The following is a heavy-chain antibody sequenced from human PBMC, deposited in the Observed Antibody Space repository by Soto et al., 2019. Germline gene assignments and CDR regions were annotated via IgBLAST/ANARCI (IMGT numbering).Heavy chain of an antibody. CDR3: ARVTKPEGITGNTRVRSFEY. Sequence: GGSLRLSCAASGFTFSSYSMNWVRQAPGKGLEWVSSISSSSSYIYYADSVKGRFTISRDNAKNSLYLQMNSLRAEDTAVYYCARVTKPEGITGNTRVRSFEYWGQGTLVTVSS. CDR1: GFTFSSYS. CDR2: ISSSSSYI. D-gene: IGHD1-7*01. V-gene: IGHV3-21*01. J-gene: IGHJ4*02.